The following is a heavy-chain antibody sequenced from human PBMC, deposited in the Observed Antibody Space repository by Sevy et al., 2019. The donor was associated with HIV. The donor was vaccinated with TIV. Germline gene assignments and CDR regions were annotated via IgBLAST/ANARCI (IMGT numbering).Heavy chain of an antibody. D-gene: IGHD2-15*01. J-gene: IGHJ4*02. CDR3: ASRGYCNGGSCYSGPNDY. CDR2: ISSSSRTI. V-gene: IGHV3-48*02. Sequence: GGSLRLSCAASGFTFSSYSMNWVRQAPGKGLEWVSYISSSSRTIYYADSVKGRFTISRDNAKNSLYLQMNSLRDDDTAVYYCASRGYCNGGSCYSGPNDYWGQGTLVTVSS. CDR1: GFTFSSYS.